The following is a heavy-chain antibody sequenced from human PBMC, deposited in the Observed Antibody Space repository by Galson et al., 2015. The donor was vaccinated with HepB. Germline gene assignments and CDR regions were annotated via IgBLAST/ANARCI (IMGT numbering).Heavy chain of an antibody. CDR2: ISISGNNA. Sequence: SLRLSCAVSAFTLSTSPMTWVRQAPGKGLQWVSTISISGNNAYYADSVKGRFTISKDNSRNTLYLQMNSLKAEDTAVYFCARGWGWFDYWGQGTLVIVSS. CDR3: ARGWGWFDY. V-gene: IGHV3-23*01. J-gene: IGHJ5*01. CDR1: AFTLSTSP. D-gene: IGHD3-16*01.